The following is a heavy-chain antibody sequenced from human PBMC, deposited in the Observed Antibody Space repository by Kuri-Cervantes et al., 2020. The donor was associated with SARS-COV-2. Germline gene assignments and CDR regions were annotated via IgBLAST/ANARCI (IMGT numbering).Heavy chain of an antibody. V-gene: IGHV4-34*01. Sequence: SETLSLTCVVSGSSFSVYYWSWIRQPPGKGLEWIGEITHTGTTNYNASLKSRVIISLDMSKKQFSLRLTSVTAADTGLYFCARRHYDFWSGSMLDYWGQGTLVTVSS. J-gene: IGHJ4*02. CDR3: ARRHYDFWSGSMLDY. D-gene: IGHD3-3*01. CDR2: ITHTGTT. CDR1: GSSFSVYY.